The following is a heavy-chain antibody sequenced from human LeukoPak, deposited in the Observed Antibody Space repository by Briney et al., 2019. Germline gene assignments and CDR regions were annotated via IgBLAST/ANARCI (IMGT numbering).Heavy chain of an antibody. CDR2: ISGNGGYT. CDR3: AKGNNGCYDS. D-gene: IGHD2-15*01. V-gene: IGHV3-23*01. CDR1: GFTFSSYA. J-gene: IGHJ4*02. Sequence: GGSLRLSCAAYGFTFSSYAMSWVRQAPGKGLEWASSISGNGGYTYHADSVKGRFTISRDNSKNTLYMQMNSLRAEDTAVCYCAKGNNGCYDSWGQGTLVTVSS.